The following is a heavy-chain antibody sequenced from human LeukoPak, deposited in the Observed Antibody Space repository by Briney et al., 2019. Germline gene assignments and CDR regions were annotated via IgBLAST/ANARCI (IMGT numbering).Heavy chain of an antibody. Sequence: SETLSLTCIVSGASLSGYYWSWIRQPPGKGLEWIGYIFYTGSSKYNPSLKSRVTMSVDPSKNQFSLNLSSVTAADTAVYYCVRQPYSSGAYYFDYWGQGTLVTVSS. CDR2: IFYTGSS. J-gene: IGHJ4*02. D-gene: IGHD3-22*01. CDR1: GASLSGYY. V-gene: IGHV4-59*08. CDR3: VRQPYSSGAYYFDY.